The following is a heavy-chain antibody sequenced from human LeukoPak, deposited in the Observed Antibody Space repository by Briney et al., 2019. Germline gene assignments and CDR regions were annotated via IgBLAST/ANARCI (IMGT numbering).Heavy chain of an antibody. CDR1: GDSISNYY. Sequence: SETLSLTCIVSGDSISNYYWSWIRQPPGKGLEWIGYIYYSGSTNYNPSLKSRVTISVDTSKNQFSLKLSSVTAADTAVYYCARDSSYYDYVWGSYRRDAFDIWGQGTMVTVSS. CDR3: ARDSSYYDYVWGSYRRDAFDI. J-gene: IGHJ3*02. V-gene: IGHV4-59*01. D-gene: IGHD3-16*01. CDR2: IYYSGST.